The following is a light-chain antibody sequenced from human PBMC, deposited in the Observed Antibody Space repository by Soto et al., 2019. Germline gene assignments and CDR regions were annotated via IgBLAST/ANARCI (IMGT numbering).Light chain of an antibody. J-gene: IGKJ2*01. Sequence: EIVVTQSPGTLSLSPGARATLSCRASQSVSSSYLAWYQQKPGQAPRLLIYGASSRATGIPDRFGGSGSGTDFTLTINRLEPEDFAVYYCQHYGSPPYTFGQGTKLEIK. CDR2: GAS. V-gene: IGKV3-20*01. CDR1: QSVSSSY. CDR3: QHYGSPPYT.